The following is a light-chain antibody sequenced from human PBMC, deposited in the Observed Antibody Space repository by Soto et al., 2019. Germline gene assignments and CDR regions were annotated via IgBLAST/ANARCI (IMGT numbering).Light chain of an antibody. J-gene: IGKJ4*01. Sequence: DIQMTQSPSSLSASVGDRLTITCRASQNIENYLNWYQHKPGKAPELLILSASIVQSGVPSRFSGAGFGTDFTLTISSRQPEDFATFFCQQAYVLPITFGGGTKVDIK. CDR1: QNIENY. CDR3: QQAYVLPIT. V-gene: IGKV1-39*01. CDR2: SAS.